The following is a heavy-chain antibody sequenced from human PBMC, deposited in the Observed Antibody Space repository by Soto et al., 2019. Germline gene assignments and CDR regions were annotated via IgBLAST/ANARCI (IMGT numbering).Heavy chain of an antibody. CDR1: GFTFSSYS. CDR2: ISSSSSTI. CDR3: ARDPLGYWSGGSCYSYPAFEI. Sequence: GGSLRLSCAASGFTFSSYSMNWVRQAPGKGLEWVSYISSSSSTIYYADSVKGRFTISRDNAKNSLYLQMNSLRAEDTAVYYCARDPLGYWSGGSCYSYPAFEIWGQGTMVTVSS. J-gene: IGHJ3*02. D-gene: IGHD2-15*01. V-gene: IGHV3-48*01.